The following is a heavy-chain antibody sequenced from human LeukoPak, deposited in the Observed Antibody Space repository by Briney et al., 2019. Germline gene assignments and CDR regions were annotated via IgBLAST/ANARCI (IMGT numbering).Heavy chain of an antibody. V-gene: IGHV4-59*01. J-gene: IGHJ5*02. Sequence: SETLSLTCTVSGGSISSYYWSWIRHPPGKGLAWIGYIYYSGSTNYNPSLKSRVTISVDTSKNQFSLKLSSVTAADTAVYYCASSFAPWNWFDTWGQGTLVTVSS. CDR1: GGSISSYY. CDR3: ASSFAPWNWFDT. D-gene: IGHD3-3*01. CDR2: IYYSGST.